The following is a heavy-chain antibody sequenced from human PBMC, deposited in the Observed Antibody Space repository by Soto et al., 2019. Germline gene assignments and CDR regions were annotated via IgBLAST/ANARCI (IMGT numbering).Heavy chain of an antibody. Sequence: EVQLVESGGGLVQPGGSLRLSCAASGFTFSSYEMNWVRQAPGKGLEWVSYISSSGSTIYYADSVKGRFNISRDNAKNSLYLQMNRLRAEDTAVYYCARVLTAMVFYDYYGMYVWGQGTTVTVSS. CDR2: ISSSGSTI. CDR1: GFTFSSYE. J-gene: IGHJ6*02. V-gene: IGHV3-48*03. D-gene: IGHD5-18*01. CDR3: ARVLTAMVFYDYYGMYV.